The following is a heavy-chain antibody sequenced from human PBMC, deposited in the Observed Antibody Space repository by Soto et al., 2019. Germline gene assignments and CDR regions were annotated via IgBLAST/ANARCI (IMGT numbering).Heavy chain of an antibody. J-gene: IGHJ4*02. CDR2: ISSNGGST. V-gene: IGHV3-64*01. CDR1: GFTFSSYA. D-gene: IGHD2-15*01. Sequence: EVQLVESGGGLVQPGGSLRLSCAASGFTFSSYAMHWVRQAPGKGLEYVSTISSNGGSTYYANSVKGRFTISRDNSKNTLYLQMGSLRGEDVAVYFCAREVVAATYDYWGQGTLVTVSS. CDR3: AREVVAATYDY.